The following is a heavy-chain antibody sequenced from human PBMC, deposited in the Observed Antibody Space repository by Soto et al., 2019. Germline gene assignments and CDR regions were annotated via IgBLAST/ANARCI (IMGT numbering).Heavy chain of an antibody. CDR1: GYTFTSYG. Sequence: QVHLVQSGAEVKKPGASVKVSCKASGYTFTSYGITWVRQAPGQGLEWMGWISAHNGNTDYAQKLQGRVIVTRDTSTSTAYMELRSLISDDTAVYYCARGRYGDYCGQGGLVTVSS. CDR2: ISAHNGNT. CDR3: ARGRYGDY. V-gene: IGHV1-18*01. J-gene: IGHJ4*02. D-gene: IGHD1-1*01.